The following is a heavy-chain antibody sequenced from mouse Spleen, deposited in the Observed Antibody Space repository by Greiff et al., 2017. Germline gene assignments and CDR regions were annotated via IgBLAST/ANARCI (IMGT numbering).Heavy chain of an antibody. D-gene: IGHD1-1*01. CDR3: ARQGMVYGSSSYFDY. CDR1: GFTFSDYY. Sequence: EVQLVESGGGLVQPGGSLKLSCATSGFTFSDYYMYWVRQTPEKRLEWVAYISNGGGSTYYPDTVKGRFTISRDNAKNTLYLQMSRLKSEDTAMYYCARQGMVYGSSSYFDYWGQGTTLTVSS. CDR2: ISNGGGST. J-gene: IGHJ2*01. V-gene: IGHV5-12*02.